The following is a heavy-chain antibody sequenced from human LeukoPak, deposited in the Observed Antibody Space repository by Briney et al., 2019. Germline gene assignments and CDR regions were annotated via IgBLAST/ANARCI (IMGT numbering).Heavy chain of an antibody. V-gene: IGHV3-20*04. D-gene: IGHD3-10*01. CDR2: INWNGGST. CDR3: ATSYGSGSSDAFDI. CDR1: GFTFDDYG. Sequence: PGGSLRLSCAASGFTFDDYGMSWVRQAPGKGLEWVSGINWNGGSTGYADSVKGRFTISRDNAKNSLYLQMNSLRAEDTAVYYCATSYGSGSSDAFDIWGQGTMVTVSS. J-gene: IGHJ3*02.